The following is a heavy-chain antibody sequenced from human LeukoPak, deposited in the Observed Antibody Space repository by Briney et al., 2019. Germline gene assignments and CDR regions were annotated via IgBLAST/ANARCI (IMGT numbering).Heavy chain of an antibody. Sequence: EASVKVSCKVSGYTLTESSMHWVRQAPGKGLEWMGGFDPEDGETIYAQKFQGRVTMTEDTSTDTAYMELSSLRSEDTAVYYSATDNYYGSGSYYRFDYWGQGTLVTVSS. V-gene: IGHV1-24*01. CDR2: FDPEDGET. CDR1: GYTLTESS. J-gene: IGHJ4*02. D-gene: IGHD3-10*01. CDR3: ATDNYYGSGSYYRFDY.